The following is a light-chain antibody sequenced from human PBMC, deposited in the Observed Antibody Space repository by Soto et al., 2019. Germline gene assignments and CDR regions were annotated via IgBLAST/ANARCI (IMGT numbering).Light chain of an antibody. V-gene: IGKV3-20*01. CDR1: QSISNS. CDR2: DAS. CDR3: QQYGTLIT. J-gene: IGKJ5*01. Sequence: EIVLTQSPGTLSLSPGEIATLSCRASQSISNSLAWYQQEPGQAPRILIYDASNRATGIPARFSGSGSGTDFTLTISRLEPEDFAVYYCQQYGTLITLGQGTRLEIK.